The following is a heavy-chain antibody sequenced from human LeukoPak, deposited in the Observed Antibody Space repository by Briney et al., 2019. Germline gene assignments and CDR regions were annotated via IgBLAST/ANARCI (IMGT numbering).Heavy chain of an antibody. CDR1: GGSISSSSYY. CDR3: ARHMGYCSSWPFDL. J-gene: IGHJ2*01. V-gene: IGHV4-39*01. CDR2: IYYSGST. Sequence: SETLSLTCTVSGGSISSSSYYWGWIRQPPGKGLEWIGSIYYSGSTYYNPSLKSRVTISVDTSKNQFSLKLSSVTAADTAVYYCARHMGYCSSWPFDLWGRGTLVTVSS. D-gene: IGHD6-13*01.